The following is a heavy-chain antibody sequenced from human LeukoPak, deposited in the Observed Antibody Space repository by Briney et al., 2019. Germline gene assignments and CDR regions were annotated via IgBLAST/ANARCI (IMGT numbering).Heavy chain of an antibody. CDR3: ASKVVITSY. J-gene: IGHJ4*02. CDR1: GFTFSSYS. CDR2: ISSSGSYI. D-gene: IGHD3-22*01. Sequence: GGSLRLSCAASGFTFSSYSMNWVRQAPGKGLEWVSSISSSGSYIYYADSVKGRFTISRDNAKNSLYLQMNSLRAEDTAVYYCASKVVITSYWGQGTLVTVSS. V-gene: IGHV3-21*01.